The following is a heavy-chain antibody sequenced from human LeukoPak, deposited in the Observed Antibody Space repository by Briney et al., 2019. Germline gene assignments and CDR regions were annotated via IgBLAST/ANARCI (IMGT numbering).Heavy chain of an antibody. Sequence: WASVKVSCKASGYTFTGYYMHWVRQAPGQGLEWMGVINPSGGSTSYAQKFQGRVTMTRDTSTSTVSMELSSLRFEDTAVYYCARGPYSGDWHFDFWGQGTLVTVSS. D-gene: IGHD6-19*01. CDR2: INPSGGST. V-gene: IGHV1-46*01. J-gene: IGHJ4*02. CDR3: ARGPYSGDWHFDF. CDR1: GYTFTGYY.